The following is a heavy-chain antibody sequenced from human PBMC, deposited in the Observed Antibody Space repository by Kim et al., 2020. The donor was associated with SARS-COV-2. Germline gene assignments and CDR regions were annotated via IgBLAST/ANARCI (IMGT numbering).Heavy chain of an antibody. CDR2: INVYSNNT. CDR1: GYTFNTYG. CDR3: ARMDYFYYYYMDV. J-gene: IGHJ6*03. Sequence: ASVKVSCKASGYTFNTYGITWVRQAPGQGLEWMGWINVYSNNTYYEEKFQGRVTMTTDTSTSTAYMELRSLRPADTAGYYWARMDYFYYYYMDVWGKGTT. V-gene: IGHV1-18*01.